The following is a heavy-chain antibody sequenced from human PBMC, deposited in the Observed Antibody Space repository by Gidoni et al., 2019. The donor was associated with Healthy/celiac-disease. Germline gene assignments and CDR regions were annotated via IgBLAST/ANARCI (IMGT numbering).Heavy chain of an antibody. D-gene: IGHD6-13*01. J-gene: IGHJ6*02. CDR3: ARTVVYSSHFYYYGMDV. V-gene: IGHV2-70*01. CDR1: GFSLSTRGMC. CDR2: IDWDDDK. Sequence: QVTLRESGPALVKPTQTLTLTCTFSGFSLSTRGMCVSWIRQPPGKALEWLALIDWDDDKYYSTSLKTRLTISKDTSKNQVVLTMTNMDPVDTATYYCARTVVYSSHFYYYGMDVWGQGTTVTVSS.